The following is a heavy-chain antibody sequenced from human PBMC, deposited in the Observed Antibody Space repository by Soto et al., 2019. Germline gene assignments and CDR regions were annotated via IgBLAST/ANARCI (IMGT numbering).Heavy chain of an antibody. V-gene: IGHV1-8*01. CDR3: ARGPAAYGDYTNWFDP. CDR1: GYTFTSYD. CDR2: LSPNSGNT. J-gene: IGHJ5*02. Sequence: ASVKVSCKXSGYTFTSYDINWVRQATGQGLEWMGWLSPNSGNTGYAQKFQGRVTMTRNTSISTAYMELSSLRSEDTAVYYCARGPAAYGDYTNWFDPWGQGTLVTVS. D-gene: IGHD4-17*01.